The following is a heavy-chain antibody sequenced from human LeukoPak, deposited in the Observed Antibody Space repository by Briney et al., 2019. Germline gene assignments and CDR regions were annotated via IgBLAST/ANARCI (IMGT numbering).Heavy chain of an antibody. CDR3: ARDYWGTPSGFDY. V-gene: IGHV3-9*01. CDR1: GFTFDDYA. CDR2: ISWNSGSI. Sequence: GGSLRLSCAASGFTFDDYAMHWARQAPGKGLEWVSGISWNSGSIGYADSVKGRFTISRDNAKNSLYLQMNSLRAEDTAVYYCARDYWGTPSGFDYWGQGTLVTVSS. J-gene: IGHJ4*02. D-gene: IGHD3-16*01.